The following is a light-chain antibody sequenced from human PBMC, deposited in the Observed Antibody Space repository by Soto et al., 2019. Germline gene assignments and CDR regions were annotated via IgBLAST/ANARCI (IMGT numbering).Light chain of an antibody. CDR3: FSYTPAYTWV. Sequence: QSALTQPASVSGSPGQSISISCTGSSSDVGVHNFVSWYQHHPGKAPKVLIYGVTNRPSGVSNRFSGSKSGITASLTISGLQAEDEADYYCFSYTPAYTWVFGGGTKLTVL. CDR1: SSDVGVHNF. V-gene: IGLV2-14*01. CDR2: GVT. J-gene: IGLJ3*02.